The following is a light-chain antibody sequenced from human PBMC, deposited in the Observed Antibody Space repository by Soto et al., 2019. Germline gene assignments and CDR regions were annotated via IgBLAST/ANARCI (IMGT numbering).Light chain of an antibody. CDR3: AAWDDSLSGQEV. CDR2: RNN. V-gene: IGLV1-47*01. CDR1: SSNIGSNY. J-gene: IGLJ2*01. Sequence: QSVLTQPPSASGTPGQRVTISCSGSSSNIGSNYVYWYQQLPGTAPKLLIYRNNQRPSGVPDRFSGSKSGTSASLAISGPRSEDEADYYCAAWDDSLSGQEVFGGGTKLTVL.